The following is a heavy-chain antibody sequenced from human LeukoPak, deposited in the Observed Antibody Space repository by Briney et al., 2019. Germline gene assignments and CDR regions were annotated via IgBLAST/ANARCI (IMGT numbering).Heavy chain of an antibody. Sequence: SQTLSLTCAISGDSVSSNSVAWNWIRQSPSRGLEWLGRTYYKSKWYNDYAVSVKSRITINPDTSKNQFSLQLNSVTPEDTAVYYCARLFSPTTRPDDAFDIWGQGTMVTVSS. CDR2: TYYKSKWYN. D-gene: IGHD1/OR15-1a*01. CDR3: ARLFSPTTRPDDAFDI. V-gene: IGHV6-1*01. J-gene: IGHJ3*02. CDR1: GDSVSSNSVA.